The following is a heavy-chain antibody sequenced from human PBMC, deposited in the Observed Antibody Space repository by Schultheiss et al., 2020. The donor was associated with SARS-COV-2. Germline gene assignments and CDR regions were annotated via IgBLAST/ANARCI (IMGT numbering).Heavy chain of an antibody. D-gene: IGHD4-17*01. CDR2: ISYSGST. Sequence: SETLSLTCTVSGGSVTSHSYYWGWIRQPPGKGLEWIGSISYSGSTFYNPSLKTRLTISVDTSKNQFSLKLNSVTAADTAVYFCARASTVTTEADYFDYWGQGTLVTVSS. CDR1: GGSVTSHSYY. J-gene: IGHJ4*02. CDR3: ARASTVTTEADYFDY. V-gene: IGHV4-39*07.